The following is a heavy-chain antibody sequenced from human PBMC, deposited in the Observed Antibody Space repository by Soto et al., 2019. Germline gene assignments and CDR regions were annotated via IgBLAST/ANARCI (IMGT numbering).Heavy chain of an antibody. CDR2: LSHDGSNK. CDR1: GFIFSAFG. V-gene: IGHV3-30*03. Sequence: GGSLRLSCAASGFIFSAFGIHWVRQAPGKGLEWVAFLSHDGSNKYYADSVRGRFTISRDNSKNTVYLQMNSLRPDDTAVYYCARDRDGGTYTYFDNWGQGARVTVSS. J-gene: IGHJ4*02. CDR3: ARDRDGGTYTYFDN. D-gene: IGHD1-26*01.